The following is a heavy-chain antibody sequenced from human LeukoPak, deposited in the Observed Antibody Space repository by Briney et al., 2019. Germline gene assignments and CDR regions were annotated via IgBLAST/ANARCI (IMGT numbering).Heavy chain of an antibody. D-gene: IGHD6-19*01. CDR2: INPNSGGT. J-gene: IGHJ4*02. V-gene: IGHV1-2*02. Sequence: ASVKVSCKASGYTFTGYYMHWVRQAPGQGLEWMGWINPNSGGTNYAQKLQGRVTMTTDTSTSTAYMELRSLRSDDTAVYYCARDPGIAVAGTADYWGQGTLVTVSS. CDR1: GYTFTGYY. CDR3: ARDPGIAVAGTADY.